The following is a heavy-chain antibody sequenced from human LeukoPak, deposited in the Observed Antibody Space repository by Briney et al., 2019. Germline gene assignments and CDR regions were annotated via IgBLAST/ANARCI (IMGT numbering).Heavy chain of an antibody. D-gene: IGHD3-22*01. CDR1: GFTFSSYG. CDR3: AKSPYYYDSSGYYEPDY. J-gene: IGHJ4*02. V-gene: IGHV3-30*18. Sequence: GGSLRLSCVASGFTFSSYGMHWVRQAPGKGLEWVAVISYDGSNKYYADSVKGRFTISRDNSKNTLYLQMNSLRAEDTAVYYCAKSPYYYDSSGYYEPDYWGQGTLVTVSS. CDR2: ISYDGSNK.